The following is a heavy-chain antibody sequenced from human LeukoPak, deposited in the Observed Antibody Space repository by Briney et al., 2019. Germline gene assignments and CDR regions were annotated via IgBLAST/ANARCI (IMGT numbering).Heavy chain of an antibody. J-gene: IGHJ4*02. D-gene: IGHD5/OR15-5a*01. CDR2: ISWNSEYM. CDR1: GFTFRGSA. Sequence: GGSLRLSCAASGFTFRGSAMHWVRQVPVEGLEWVSGISWNSEYMYYADSVRGRFTISRDNAKNSLYLQMDSLRPEDTALYYCAKGGSVCIDVICRYFDSWGQGTLVTVSS. V-gene: IGHV3-9*01. CDR3: AKGGSVCIDVICRYFDS.